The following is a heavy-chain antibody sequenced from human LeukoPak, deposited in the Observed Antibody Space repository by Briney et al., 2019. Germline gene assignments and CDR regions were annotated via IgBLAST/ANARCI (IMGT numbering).Heavy chain of an antibody. CDR1: GGSISSSSYY. CDR3: ARHGGDIVSSPFDY. CDR2: IYYSGST. J-gene: IGHJ4*02. Sequence: PSETLSHTCTVSGGSISSSSYYWGWIRQPPGKGLEWIGSIYYSGSTYYNPSLKSRVTISVDTSKNQFSLKLSSVTAADTAVYYCARHGGDIVSSPFDYWGQGTLVTVSS. V-gene: IGHV4-39*01. D-gene: IGHD5/OR15-5a*01.